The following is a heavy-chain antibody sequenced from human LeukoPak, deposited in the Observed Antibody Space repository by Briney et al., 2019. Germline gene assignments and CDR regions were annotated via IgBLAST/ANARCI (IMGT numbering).Heavy chain of an antibody. CDR1: GYSFSNYW. V-gene: IGHV5-51*01. CDR2: VYPGDSYT. CDR3: ARPGIGTTGTTGAFDI. Sequence: GESLKISCKTSGYSFSNYWIGWVRQMPGKGLEWMGIVYPGDSYTNYSPSFQGHVTISADKSISTAYLQWSSLKASDTAMYYCARPGIGTTGTTGAFDIWGQGTMVTVSS. D-gene: IGHD1-1*01. J-gene: IGHJ3*02.